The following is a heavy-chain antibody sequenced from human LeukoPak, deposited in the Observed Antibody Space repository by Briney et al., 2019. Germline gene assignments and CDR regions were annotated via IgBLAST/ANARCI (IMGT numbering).Heavy chain of an antibody. CDR1: GYRFTSYW. V-gene: IGHV5-51*01. J-gene: IGHJ3*02. CDR2: IYPGDSDT. Sequence: GEPLKISGKASGYRFTSYWIGWVGQMPGKGLEWMGSIYPGDSDTRYSPSFQGQVTISADKSMSTAYLQWSSLKASDTAMYYCARRRGRYSGDAFDIWGQGTMVTVSS. D-gene: IGHD1-26*01. CDR3: ARRRGRYSGDAFDI.